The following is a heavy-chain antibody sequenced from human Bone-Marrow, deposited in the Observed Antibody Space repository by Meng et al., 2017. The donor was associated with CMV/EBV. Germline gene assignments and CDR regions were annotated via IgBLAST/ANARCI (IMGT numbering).Heavy chain of an antibody. Sequence: GESLKISCAASGFTFSSYEMNWVRQAPGKGLEWVSYISSSGSTIYYADSAKGRFTISRDNAKNSLYLQMNSLRAEDTAVYYCAKNGLYDFWSGYYTGYYYGMDVWGQGTTVTVSS. CDR1: GFTFSSYE. CDR3: AKNGLYDFWSGYYTGYYYGMDV. D-gene: IGHD3-3*01. J-gene: IGHJ6*02. CDR2: ISSSGSTI. V-gene: IGHV3-48*03.